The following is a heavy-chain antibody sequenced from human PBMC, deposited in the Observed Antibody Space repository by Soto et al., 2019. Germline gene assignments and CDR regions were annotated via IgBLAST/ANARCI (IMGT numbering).Heavy chain of an antibody. CDR2: IIPIFGTA. Sequence: RASVKVSCKASGGTFSSYAISWVRQAPGQGLEWMGGIIPIFGTANYAQKFQGRVTITADESTSTAYMELSSLRSEDTAVYYCARAYYYDSSGYSAFDYWGQGTLVTVSS. V-gene: IGHV1-69*13. CDR1: GGTFSSYA. D-gene: IGHD3-22*01. J-gene: IGHJ4*02. CDR3: ARAYYYDSSGYSAFDY.